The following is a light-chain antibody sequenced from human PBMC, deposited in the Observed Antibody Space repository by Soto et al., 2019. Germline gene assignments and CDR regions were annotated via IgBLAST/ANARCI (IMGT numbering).Light chain of an antibody. J-gene: IGKJ4*01. V-gene: IGKV3-11*01. Sequence: EIVLTQSPATLSLSPGERATLSCRASQSVSSYLAWYQQKPGQAPRLLIYDASTKATGIPARFSGSGSGTDFTHTSSSLEPEDFAVYYCQQRSNWPLTFGGGTKVEIK. CDR2: DAS. CDR1: QSVSSY. CDR3: QQRSNWPLT.